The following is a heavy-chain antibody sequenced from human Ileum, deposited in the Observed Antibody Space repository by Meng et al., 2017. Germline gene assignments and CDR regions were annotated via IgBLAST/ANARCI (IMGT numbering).Heavy chain of an antibody. CDR3: ARHGGYSQDF. CDR2: ISHSGSA. CDR1: SGSISSNTY. D-gene: IGHD4-23*01. V-gene: IGHV4-4*02. Sequence: QVQLQESGPGLLRPSGTLSLTCAVSSGSISSNTYWSWVRQPPGKGLEWIGQISHSGSAYYNPSLKSRVTMPVDKSKSQFSLMLTSVTAADTAIYYCARHGGYSQDFWGQGTLVTVSS. J-gene: IGHJ4*02.